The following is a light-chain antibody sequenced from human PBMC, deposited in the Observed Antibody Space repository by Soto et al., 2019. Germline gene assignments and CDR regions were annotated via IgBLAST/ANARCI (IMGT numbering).Light chain of an antibody. CDR3: VPWDDSLKVYVV. V-gene: IGLV1-44*01. J-gene: IGLJ2*01. Sequence: QSVLTQPPSASGTPGQRVTISCSGSSSNIGSNTVNWYQQLPGTAPKLVIYSNNQRPSGVPDRFSGSKSGTSASLAISGRQSEDEADYYCVPWDDSLKVYVVFGGGPKLTVL. CDR1: SSNIGSNT. CDR2: SNN.